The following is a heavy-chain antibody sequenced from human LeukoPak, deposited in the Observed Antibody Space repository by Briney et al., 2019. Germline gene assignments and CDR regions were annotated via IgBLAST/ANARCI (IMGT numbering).Heavy chain of an antibody. D-gene: IGHD5-18*01. V-gene: IGHV3-23*01. J-gene: IGHJ4*02. CDR2: ISGSGGST. CDR1: GFTFSSFA. Sequence: GGSLTLSCAASGFTFSSFAMSWVRQAPGKGLEWVSGISGSGGSTYYADSVKGRFTISRDNSKNTLYLQMNSLRAEDTAVYYCAKDEYSTVGYWGQGTLVTVSS. CDR3: AKDEYSTVGY.